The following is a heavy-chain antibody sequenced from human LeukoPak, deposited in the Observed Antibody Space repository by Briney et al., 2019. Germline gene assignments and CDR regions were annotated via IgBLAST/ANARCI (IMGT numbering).Heavy chain of an antibody. Sequence: SETLSLTCTVSGGSFSSYYWSWIRQPPGKGLEWIGYIFYSGSTDYNPSLTSRVTISVDTSNNQFSLKLSSVTAADTAVYYCARLAAAGSVDSYYYMDVWGKGTTVTASS. V-gene: IGHV4-59*12. D-gene: IGHD6-13*01. CDR2: IFYSGST. CDR1: GGSFSSYY. CDR3: ARLAAAGSVDSYYYMDV. J-gene: IGHJ6*03.